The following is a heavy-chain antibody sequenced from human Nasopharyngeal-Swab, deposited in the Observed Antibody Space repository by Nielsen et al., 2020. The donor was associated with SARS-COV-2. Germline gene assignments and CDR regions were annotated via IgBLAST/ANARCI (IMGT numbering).Heavy chain of an antibody. CDR2: IYPGDSDT. CDR3: ARHYYGSGSYIDY. J-gene: IGHJ4*02. CDR1: GYSFTSYW. V-gene: IGHV5-51*01. Sequence: GVYMKIPWKGSGYSFTSYWIGWGRQRPGKGLEWMGIIYPGDSDTRYSPSFQGQVTISADKSISTAYLQWSSLKASDTAMYYCARHYYGSGSYIDYWGQGTLVTVSS. D-gene: IGHD3-10*01.